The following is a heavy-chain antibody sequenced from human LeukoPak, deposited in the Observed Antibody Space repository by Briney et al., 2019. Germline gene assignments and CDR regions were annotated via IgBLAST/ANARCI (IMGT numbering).Heavy chain of an antibody. V-gene: IGHV1-2*06. CDR2: INHNSGGT. Sequence: ASVKVSCKASGYTFTGYYMHWVRQAPGQGLEWMGRINHNSGGTNYAQKFQGRVTMTRDTSISTAYMELSRLRSDDTAVYYCARLATVAGTVRDYWGQGTLVTVSS. CDR1: GYTFTGYY. D-gene: IGHD6-19*01. J-gene: IGHJ4*02. CDR3: ARLATVAGTVRDY.